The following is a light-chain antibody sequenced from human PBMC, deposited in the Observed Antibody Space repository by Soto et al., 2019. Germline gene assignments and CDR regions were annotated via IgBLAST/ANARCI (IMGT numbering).Light chain of an antibody. CDR2: EGI. CDR3: CSYVGATTYV. CDR1: SSTVGGFNV. Sequence: QAVLTQPASVSGSPGQSITISCTGTSSTVGGFNVVSWYQQHTGKAPKVIIYEGIKRPSGISNRFSGSNSGSTVSLTISGLQAEDEADYYCCSYVGATTYVFGTGTKVTVL. J-gene: IGLJ1*01. V-gene: IGLV2-23*01.